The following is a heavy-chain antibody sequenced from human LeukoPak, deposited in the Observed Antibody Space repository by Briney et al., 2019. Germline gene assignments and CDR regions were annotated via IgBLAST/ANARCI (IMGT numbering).Heavy chain of an antibody. Sequence: SQTLSLTCTVSNASITTGNYYWTWIRQPPGKALEWIGYIYYSGSTYYNPSLKSRVTISVDTSKNQFSLKLSSVTAADTAVYYCARGGMVRGVTTRGAPDYWGQGTLVTVSS. J-gene: IGHJ4*02. D-gene: IGHD3-10*01. CDR2: IYYSGST. CDR3: ARGGMVRGVTTRGAPDY. CDR1: NASITTGNYY. V-gene: IGHV4-30-2*01.